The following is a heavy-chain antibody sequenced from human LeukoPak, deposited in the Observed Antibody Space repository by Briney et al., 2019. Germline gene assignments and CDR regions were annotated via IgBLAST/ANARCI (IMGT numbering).Heavy chain of an antibody. Sequence: GASVKVSCKASGYTFISYGINWVRQAPGQGLEWMGWISTYTGNTNYAQRFQGRVTMTTDTSSTTAYMELGSLRSDDAAVYYCARDGEAYCGGDCDWYFDLWGRGTLVTVSS. CDR3: ARDGEAYCGGDCDWYFDL. CDR1: GYTFISYG. D-gene: IGHD2-21*01. V-gene: IGHV1-18*01. CDR2: ISTYTGNT. J-gene: IGHJ2*01.